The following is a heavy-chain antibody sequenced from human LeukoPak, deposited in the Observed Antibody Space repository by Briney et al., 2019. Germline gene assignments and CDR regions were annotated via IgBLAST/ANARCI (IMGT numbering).Heavy chain of an antibody. V-gene: IGHV1-69*01. Sequence: SVKVSCXASGGTFSSYAISWVRQAPGQGLEWMGGIIPIFGTANYAQKFQGRVTITADESTSPAYMELSSLRSEDTAVYYCARNLIVVVPARSGWFDPWGQGTLVTVSS. CDR2: IIPIFGTA. J-gene: IGHJ5*02. D-gene: IGHD2-2*01. CDR1: GGTFSSYA. CDR3: ARNLIVVVPARSGWFDP.